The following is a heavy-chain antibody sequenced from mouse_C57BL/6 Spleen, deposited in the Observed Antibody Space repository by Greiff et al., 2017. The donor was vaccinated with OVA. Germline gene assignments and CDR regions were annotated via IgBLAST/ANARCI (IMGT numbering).Heavy chain of an antibody. J-gene: IGHJ2*01. D-gene: IGHD4-1*01. V-gene: IGHV1-80*01. CDR1: GYAFSSYW. CDR2: IYPGDGDT. CDR3: ARYWDGDFDY. Sequence: VNVVESGAELVKPGASVKISCKASGYAFSSYWMNWVKQRPGKGLEWIGQIYPGDGDTNYNGKFKGKATLTADKSSSTAYMQLSSLTSEDSAVYFCARYWDGDFDYWGQGTTLTVSS.